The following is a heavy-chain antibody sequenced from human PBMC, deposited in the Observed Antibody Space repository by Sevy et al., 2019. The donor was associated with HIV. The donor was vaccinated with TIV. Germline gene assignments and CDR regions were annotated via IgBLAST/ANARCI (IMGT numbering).Heavy chain of an antibody. CDR1: GFTFDDYA. CDR2: LSWNGGVS. J-gene: IGHJ4*02. Sequence: GGSLRLSCAASGFTFDDYAMHWVRQTPGKGLEWVSGLSWNGGVSAYSDSVKGRFTISRDNAKNSLYLQMNSLRAEDMALYYCAKQASGNSYLDYWGQRTLVTVSS. D-gene: IGHD6-13*01. V-gene: IGHV3-9*03. CDR3: AKQASGNSYLDY.